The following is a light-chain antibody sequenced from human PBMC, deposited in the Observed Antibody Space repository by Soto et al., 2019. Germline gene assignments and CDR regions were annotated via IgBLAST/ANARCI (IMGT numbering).Light chain of an antibody. CDR3: QQSSSTPWT. CDR2: AAT. V-gene: IGKV1-39*01. Sequence: DIQMTQSPSSLSASVGDRVTITCRASQTISTYLNWYQEKPGKAPTLLIYAATSLQTGVPSRFSGSGSGTDFTLTISRLQPEDFATYYCQQSSSTPWTFGQGTKVEIK. CDR1: QTISTY. J-gene: IGKJ1*01.